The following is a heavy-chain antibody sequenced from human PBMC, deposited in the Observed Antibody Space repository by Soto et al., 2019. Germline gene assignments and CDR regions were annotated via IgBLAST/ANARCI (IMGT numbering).Heavy chain of an antibody. D-gene: IGHD3-22*01. CDR3: AREGGAAYYDSSGYQSDAFDI. CDR2: ISAYNGNT. CDR1: GYTFTSYG. V-gene: IGHV1-18*01. Sequence: ASVKVSCKASGYTFTSYGISWVRQAPGQGLEWMGWISAYNGNTNYAQKLQGRVTMTTDTSTSTAYMELRSLRSDDTAVYYCAREGGAAYYDSSGYQSDAFDIWGQGTMVTVS. J-gene: IGHJ3*02.